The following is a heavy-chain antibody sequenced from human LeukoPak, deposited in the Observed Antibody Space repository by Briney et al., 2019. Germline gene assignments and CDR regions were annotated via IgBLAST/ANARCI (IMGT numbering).Heavy chain of an antibody. CDR1: GGSFSGYY. J-gene: IGHJ3*02. D-gene: IGHD3-16*01. V-gene: IGHV4-34*01. CDR3: ARASVGGDAFDI. Sequence: SETLSLTCAVYGGSFSGYYWSWIRQPPGKGLEWIGEINHSGSTNYNPSLKSRVTISVDTSKNQFSLKLSSVTAADAAVYYCARASVGGDAFDIWGQGTMVTVSS. CDR2: INHSGST.